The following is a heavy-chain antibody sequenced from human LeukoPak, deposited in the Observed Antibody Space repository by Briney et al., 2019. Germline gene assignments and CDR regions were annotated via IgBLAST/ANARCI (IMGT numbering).Heavy chain of an antibody. CDR3: AKWGDYDVLTGYYVSDY. J-gene: IGHJ4*02. CDR1: GFTFSNYA. D-gene: IGHD3-9*01. Sequence: GASLRLSCAASGFTFSNYAMSWVRQAPGKGLEWASAITGSGGNTYCADSVKGRFTISRDNSKNTVFLQMNSLRAEDTAVYYCAKWGDYDVLTGYYVSDYWGQGTLVTVSS. CDR2: ITGSGGNT. V-gene: IGHV3-23*01.